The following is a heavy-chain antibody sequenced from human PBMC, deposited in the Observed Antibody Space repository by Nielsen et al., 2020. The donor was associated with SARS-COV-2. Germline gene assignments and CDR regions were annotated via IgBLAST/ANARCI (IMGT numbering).Heavy chain of an antibody. CDR3: VTVLADLAFDP. J-gene: IGHJ5*02. CDR2: INPSGGST. V-gene: IGHV1-46*01. Sequence: ASVKVSCKASGYKSTNYGFNWVRQAPGQGLEWMGVINPSGGSTNYAQKFQGRITITRDTAATTGYMELSSLRSEDTAVYFCVTVLADLAFDPWGQGTLVTVSS. CDR1: GYKSTNYG.